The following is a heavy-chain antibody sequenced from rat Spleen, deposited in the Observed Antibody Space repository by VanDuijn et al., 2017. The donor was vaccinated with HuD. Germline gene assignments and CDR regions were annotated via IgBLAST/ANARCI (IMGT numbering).Heavy chain of an antibody. CDR1: GFTFSNYG. J-gene: IGHJ2*01. CDR2: ISPGGGNT. CDR3: ARRHYGYTDYFDY. D-gene: IGHD1-9*01. V-gene: IGHV5-25*01. Sequence: EVQLVESGGGLVQPGRSMKLSCAASGFTFSNYGMAWVRQDSTKGLEWVASISPGGGNTYYRDSVKGRFTVSRDNAKSTLYLQMDSLRSEDTATYYCARRHYGYTDYFDYWGQGVMVTVSS.